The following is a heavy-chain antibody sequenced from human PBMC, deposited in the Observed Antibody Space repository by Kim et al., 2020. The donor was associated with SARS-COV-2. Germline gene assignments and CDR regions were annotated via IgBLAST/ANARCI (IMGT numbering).Heavy chain of an antibody. Sequence: VKGRFTIARENSKNTLYLQMNSLRAEDTAVYYCAKSLSYYYDSSGYPVDYWGQGTLVTVSS. D-gene: IGHD3-22*01. J-gene: IGHJ4*02. V-gene: IGHV3-23*01. CDR3: AKSLSYYYDSSGYPVDY.